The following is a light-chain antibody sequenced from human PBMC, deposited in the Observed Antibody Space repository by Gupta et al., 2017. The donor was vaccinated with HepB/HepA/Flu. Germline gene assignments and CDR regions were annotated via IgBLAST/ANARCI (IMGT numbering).Light chain of an antibody. CDR3: QHRCSWPIT. CDR1: HSVSTY. V-gene: IGKV3-11*01. Sequence: EIVLTQSPATLSLSPGERATLSCRASHSVSTYLAWYQQKPGQAPRLLIYDASNRATGSPARFSGSGSGTDFTLTISSLDPEDFAVYCCQHRCSWPITFGQGTRLEIK. J-gene: IGKJ5*01. CDR2: DAS.